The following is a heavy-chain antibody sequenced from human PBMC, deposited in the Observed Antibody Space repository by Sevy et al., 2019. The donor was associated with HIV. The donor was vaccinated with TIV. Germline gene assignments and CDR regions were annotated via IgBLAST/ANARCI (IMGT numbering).Heavy chain of an antibody. CDR3: ARDSSWNYDSYFYGMDV. CDR1: GFNFSGYN. CDR2: LSSSTSTI. V-gene: IGHV3-48*02. Sequence: GGSLRLSCAASGFNFSGYNMNWVRQAPGKGLEWVSYLSSSTSTIHYADSVKGRFTISRDNAKNSLFLQMNSLRDEDTAVYYCARDSSWNYDSYFYGMDVWGQGTTVTVSS. D-gene: IGHD1-7*01. J-gene: IGHJ6*02.